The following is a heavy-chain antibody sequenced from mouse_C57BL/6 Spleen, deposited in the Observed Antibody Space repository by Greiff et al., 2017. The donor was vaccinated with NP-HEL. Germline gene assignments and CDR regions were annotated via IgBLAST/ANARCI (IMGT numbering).Heavy chain of an antibody. J-gene: IGHJ4*01. CDR3: TTCGNHSDAMDY. CDR2: IDPEDGDT. D-gene: IGHD2-1*01. CDR1: GFNIKDYY. Sequence: EVQLQQSGAELVRPGASVKLSCTASGFNIKDYYMHWVKQRPEQGLEWIGRIDPEDGDTEYAPKFQGKATMTADTSSNTAYLQLSSLTAEDTAVYYCTTCGNHSDAMDYWGQGNSVTVSS. V-gene: IGHV14-1*01.